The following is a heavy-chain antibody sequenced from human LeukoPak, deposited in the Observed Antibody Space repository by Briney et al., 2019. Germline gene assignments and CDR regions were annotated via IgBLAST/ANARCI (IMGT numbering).Heavy chain of an antibody. V-gene: IGHV3-48*03. D-gene: IGHD4-17*01. CDR2: ISSSGSTI. Sequence: PGGSLRLSCAASGFTFSSYEMNWVRQAPGKGLEWVSYISSSGSTIYYADSVKGRFTISRDNAKNSLYLQMNSLRAEDTAVYYCARSYMTTVTTDAFDIWGQGTMVTVSS. J-gene: IGHJ3*02. CDR1: GFTFSSYE. CDR3: ARSYMTTVTTDAFDI.